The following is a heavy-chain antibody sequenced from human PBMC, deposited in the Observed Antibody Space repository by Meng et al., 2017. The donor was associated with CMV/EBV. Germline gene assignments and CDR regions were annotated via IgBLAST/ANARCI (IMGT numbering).Heavy chain of an antibody. CDR1: GGSFSGYS. J-gene: IGHJ4*02. V-gene: IGHV4-34*01. Sequence: SETLSLTCAVDGGSFSGYSWTWIRQSPAKGLEWIGNIKDTGTTNYNPSLKSRVSILVDTSKNQFSLKLKSVTGADTAIYYCARGAPGYWGQGTLVT. CDR3: ARGAPGY. CDR2: IKDTGTT.